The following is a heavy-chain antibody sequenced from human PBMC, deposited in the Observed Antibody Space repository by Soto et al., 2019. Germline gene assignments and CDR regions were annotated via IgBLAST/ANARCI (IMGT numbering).Heavy chain of an antibody. D-gene: IGHD6-19*01. Sequence: QVQLQESGPGLVKPSQTLSLTCTVSGGSISSGGYYWSWIRQHPGKDLEWIGYIYYSGSTYYNPSLKRLVTIAVDTSKNQCSLKLSSVTAAETAGYYCARLKGSGVCDYWGQGTLVTVSS. CDR2: IYYSGST. V-gene: IGHV4-31*01. J-gene: IGHJ4*02. CDR1: GGSISSGGYY. CDR3: ARLKGSGVCDY.